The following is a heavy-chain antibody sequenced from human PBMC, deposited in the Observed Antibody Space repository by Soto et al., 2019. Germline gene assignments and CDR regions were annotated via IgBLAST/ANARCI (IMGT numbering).Heavy chain of an antibody. J-gene: IGHJ4*02. CDR3: AKDGSYYDSPTESDS. CDR1: GFTFSSYV. Sequence: GGSLRLSCSSSGFTFSSYVMSWVRQAPGKGLGWVSAISGSGGHTYYADSVKGRFTISRDNSKNTLYLQMNSLRAEDTAVYFCAKDGSYYDSPTESDSWGQGTLVTVSS. CDR2: ISGSGGHT. D-gene: IGHD3-22*01. V-gene: IGHV3-23*01.